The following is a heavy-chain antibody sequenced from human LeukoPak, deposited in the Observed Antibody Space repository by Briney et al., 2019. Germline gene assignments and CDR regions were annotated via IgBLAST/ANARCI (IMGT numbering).Heavy chain of an antibody. CDR2: ISGSGGST. Sequence: PGGSLRLSCAASGFTFSSYAMSWVRQAPGKGLEWVSAISGSGGSTYYADPVKGRFTISRDNSKNTLYLQMNSLRAEDTAVYYCAKDGIAVAGTFEYFQHWGQGTLVTVSS. CDR3: AKDGIAVAGTFEYFQH. D-gene: IGHD6-19*01. J-gene: IGHJ1*01. V-gene: IGHV3-23*01. CDR1: GFTFSSYA.